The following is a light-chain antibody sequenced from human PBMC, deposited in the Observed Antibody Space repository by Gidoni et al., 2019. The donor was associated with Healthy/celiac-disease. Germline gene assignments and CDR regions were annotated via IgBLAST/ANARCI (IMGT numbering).Light chain of an antibody. CDR2: DAS. J-gene: IGKJ4*01. V-gene: IGKV3-11*01. CDR1: QSFSSY. Sequence: EIVLTQSPATLSLSPRERATLSCRSSQSFSSYLAWYQQQPGPAPRLLIYDASNRATGIPARFSGSGAGTDFTLTISSLEPEDFAVYYCQQRSNLLTFGGGTKGEIK. CDR3: QQRSNLLT.